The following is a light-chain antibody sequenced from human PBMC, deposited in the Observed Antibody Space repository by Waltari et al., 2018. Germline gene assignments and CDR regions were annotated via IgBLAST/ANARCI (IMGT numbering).Light chain of an antibody. CDR3: QHNYGTPLT. V-gene: IGKV1-39*01. Sequence: DIQMTQSPSSLSASVGDRVTITCRASENVNNYLNWYQQKPGKAPKHLIYKASTLQSGVPSRFSGSGSGTDYTFTISSLQSEDVATYYCQHNYGTPLTFGGGTKVEIK. CDR2: KAS. J-gene: IGKJ4*01. CDR1: ENVNNY.